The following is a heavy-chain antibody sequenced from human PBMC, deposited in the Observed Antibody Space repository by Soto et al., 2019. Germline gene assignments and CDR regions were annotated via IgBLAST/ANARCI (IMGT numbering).Heavy chain of an antibody. CDR1: GGTLSTYT. V-gene: IGHV1-69*08. D-gene: IGHD2-21*01. J-gene: IGHJ5*02. CDR2: IVPVLGTT. Sequence: QVQLVQSGAEVKKPGSSVRVSCKASGGTLSTYTVSWVRQAPGQGLVWMGRIVPVLGTTHYAQIFRGRVTCPADIPARTAFMELSSLTSEDTAVYYCASGRASDGEHNGFDPWGQGTLVNVSS. CDR3: ASGRASDGEHNGFDP.